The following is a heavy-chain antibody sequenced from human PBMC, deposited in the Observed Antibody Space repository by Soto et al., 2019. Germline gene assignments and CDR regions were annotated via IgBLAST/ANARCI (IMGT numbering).Heavy chain of an antibody. V-gene: IGHV3-30*18. Sequence: QVQLVASGGGVVQPGRSLRLSCAASGFIFTTYGMHWVRQAPGKGLEWVAIISYDESKKYYADSVKGRFTISRDTSKNTLYLQMNSLRPEDTGVYYCAKQRSTNWFLLDYWGQGTLVTVSS. J-gene: IGHJ4*02. D-gene: IGHD6-25*01. CDR3: AKQRSTNWFLLDY. CDR2: ISYDESKK. CDR1: GFIFTTYG.